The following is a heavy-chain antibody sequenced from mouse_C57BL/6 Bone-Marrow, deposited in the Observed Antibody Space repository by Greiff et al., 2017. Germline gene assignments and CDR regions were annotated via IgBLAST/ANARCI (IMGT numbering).Heavy chain of an antibody. V-gene: IGHV14-4*01. CDR1: GFNIKDDY. J-gene: IGHJ1*03. CDR2: IDPENGDT. Sequence: EVQLQQSGAELVRPGASVKLSCTASGFNIKDDYMHWVKQRPEQGLEWIGWIDPENGDTEYDSKFQGKATITADTSSNKAYLQLSSLTSEDTDVYYGTTWPYGNLYWYFDVWGTGTTVTVSS. D-gene: IGHD2-10*02. CDR3: TTWPYGNLYWYFDV.